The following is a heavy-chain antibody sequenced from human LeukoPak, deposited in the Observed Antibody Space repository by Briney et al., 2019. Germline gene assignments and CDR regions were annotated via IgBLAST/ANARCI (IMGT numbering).Heavy chain of an antibody. CDR2: INEEGRVT. V-gene: IGHV3-74*01. D-gene: IGHD4-23*01. J-gene: IGHJ4*02. CDR1: RLNVNNYW. Sequence: GGSLTLSCAPSRLNVNNYWMHWVRQAPGRGLVWVSRINEEGRVTSHAGSGRGRFTISRDSVENTLHLQMNSPRAEDTAVYYCVKDFGGNSDYWGQGTLVTVSS. CDR3: VKDFGGNSDY.